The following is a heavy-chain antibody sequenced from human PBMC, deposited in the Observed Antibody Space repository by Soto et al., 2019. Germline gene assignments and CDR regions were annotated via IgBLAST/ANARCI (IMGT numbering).Heavy chain of an antibody. J-gene: IGHJ4*02. Sequence: PSETLSLTCTPSGGSINNHYWSWIRQPPGKGLEWIGYIYYTGSTNYNPSPKSRVTMSVDTSKNQFPLNLTSLPAADTAIYDCARANWYCKCWGQGTLGAVAS. V-gene: IGHV4-59*11. D-gene: IGHD1-7*01. CDR1: GGSINNHY. CDR3: ARANWYCKC. CDR2: IYYTGST.